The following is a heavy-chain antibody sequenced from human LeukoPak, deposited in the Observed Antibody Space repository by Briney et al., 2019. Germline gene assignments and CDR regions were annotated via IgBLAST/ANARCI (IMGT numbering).Heavy chain of an antibody. V-gene: IGHV3-74*01. CDR3: TKRGPTGTNDY. Sequence: GGSLRLSCAASGFTFSNYWMHWVRQAPGKGLVWVSRINVDGSSTTYADSVKGRFTVSRDNAKNTLYLQMNSLRAEDTAVYYCTKRGPTGTNDYWGQGTLVTVSS. D-gene: IGHD1-7*01. J-gene: IGHJ4*02. CDR1: GFTFSNYW. CDR2: INVDGSST.